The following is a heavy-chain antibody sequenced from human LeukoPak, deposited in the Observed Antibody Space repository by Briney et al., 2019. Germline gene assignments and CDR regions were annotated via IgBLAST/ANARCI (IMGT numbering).Heavy chain of an antibody. J-gene: IGHJ4*02. D-gene: IGHD6-19*01. V-gene: IGHV1-2*02. CDR3: ARDIFVRYSSGWYYFDY. CDR1: GYTFTGYY. CDR2: INPNSGGT. Sequence: ASVKVSCKASGYTFTGYYMHWVRQAPGQGLEWMGWINPNSGGTNYAQKFQGRVTMTRDTSISTAYMELSRLRSDDTAVYYCARDIFVRYSSGWYYFDYWGQGTLVTVSS.